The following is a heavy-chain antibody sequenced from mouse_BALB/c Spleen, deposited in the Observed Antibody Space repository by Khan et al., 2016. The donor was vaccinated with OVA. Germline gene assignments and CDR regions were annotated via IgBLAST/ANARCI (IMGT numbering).Heavy chain of an antibody. J-gene: IGHJ2*01. CDR1: GYSITSDYV. CDR2: ISYSGNT. D-gene: IGHD1-1*01. V-gene: IGHV3-2*02. Sequence: EVKLLESGPGLVKPSQSLSLTCTVTGYSITSDYVCNWIRQFPGNKLEWMGFISYSGNTKYNPSLKSRISITRDTSKNQFFLQLNSVTTEDTATYYCARIYGGDFDYWGQGTTLTVSS. CDR3: ARIYGGDFDY.